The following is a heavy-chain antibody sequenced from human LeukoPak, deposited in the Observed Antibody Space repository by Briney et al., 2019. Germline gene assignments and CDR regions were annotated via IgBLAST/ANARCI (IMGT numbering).Heavy chain of an antibody. CDR2: IWYDGSNK. CDR3: ARPTDYLNDAFDI. J-gene: IGHJ3*02. V-gene: IGHV3-33*01. Sequence: PGRSLRLSCAASGFTFSSYGMHWVRQAPGKGLEWVAVIWYDGSNKYYADSVKGRFTISRDNSENTLYLQMNSLRAEDTAVYYCARPTDYLNDAFDIWGQGTMVTVSS. D-gene: IGHD2/OR15-2a*01. CDR1: GFTFSSYG.